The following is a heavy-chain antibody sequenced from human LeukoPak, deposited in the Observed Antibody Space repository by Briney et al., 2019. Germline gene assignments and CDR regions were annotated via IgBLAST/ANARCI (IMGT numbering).Heavy chain of an antibody. D-gene: IGHD1-26*01. Sequence: PSETLSLTCTVSGGSISSYYWSWIRQPPGKGLEWIGYIYYSGSTNYNPSLKSRVTISVDTSKNQFSLKLSSVTAADTAAYYCAVRYSGSYLDAIDIWGQGTMVTVSS. CDR1: GGSISSYY. CDR3: AVRYSGSYLDAIDI. J-gene: IGHJ3*02. V-gene: IGHV4-59*08. CDR2: IYYSGST.